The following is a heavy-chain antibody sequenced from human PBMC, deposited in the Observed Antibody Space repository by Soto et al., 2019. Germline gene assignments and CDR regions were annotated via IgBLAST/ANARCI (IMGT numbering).Heavy chain of an antibody. CDR2: IYYTGNN. Sequence: TSETLSLTCTVSGDSISSPHYYWTWIRQPPGKGLEWVGYIYYTGNNFYNPALKSRVAMSVDQSTNQFSLKLASVTDADTAVYFCAREPKQNYDSSPWNGGFDSWGPGTLVTVSS. J-gene: IGHJ4*02. CDR3: AREPKQNYDSSPWNGGFDS. CDR1: GDSISSPHYY. V-gene: IGHV4-30-4*01. D-gene: IGHD3-22*01.